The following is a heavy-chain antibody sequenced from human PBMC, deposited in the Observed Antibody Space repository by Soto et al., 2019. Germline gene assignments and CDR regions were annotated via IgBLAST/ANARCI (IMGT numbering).Heavy chain of an antibody. V-gene: IGHV3-23*01. J-gene: IGHJ6*02. CDR3: GNHGYYDNSGYSYYYYGLDA. Sequence: GGSLRLSCAASGFTFDSPYSHAMSWVRQSPGKGPEWVSTISSNGANTHYAESVQGRFTISKDASRNTLFLQMNSLRAEDTAVYYCGNHGYYDNSGYSYYYYGLDAWGQGTTVTVSS. D-gene: IGHD3-22*01. CDR2: ISSNGANT. CDR1: GFTFDSPYSHA.